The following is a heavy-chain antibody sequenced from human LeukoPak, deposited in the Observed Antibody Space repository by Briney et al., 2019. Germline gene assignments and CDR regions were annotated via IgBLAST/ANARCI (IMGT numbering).Heavy chain of an antibody. CDR2: ISYDGSNK. CDR1: GFTFSSYG. D-gene: IGHD2-2*01. V-gene: IGHV3-30*18. CDR3: AKGLGYCSSTSCLPNDY. Sequence: GGSLRLSCAASGFTFSSYGMHWVRQAPGKGLGWVAVISYDGSNKYYADSVKGRFTISRDNSKNTLYLQMNSLRAEDTAVYYCAKGLGYCSSTSCLPNDYWGQGTLVTVSS. J-gene: IGHJ4*02.